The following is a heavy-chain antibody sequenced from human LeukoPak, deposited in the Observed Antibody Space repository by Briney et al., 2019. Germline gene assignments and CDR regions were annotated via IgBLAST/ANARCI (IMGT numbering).Heavy chain of an antibody. V-gene: IGHV3-30*02. J-gene: IGHJ4*02. CDR1: GFTFSSYG. Sequence: GGSLRLSCAAAGFTFSSYGMHWVRQAPGKGLERVAFIRYDGSNKSYADSVNGRFTISRDNSKNTRYLQMNSLRAEHTSVFYCAKGRQYDDSDYWGQGTLVTVSS. CDR3: AKGRQYDDSDY. CDR2: IRYDGSNK. D-gene: IGHD4-17*01.